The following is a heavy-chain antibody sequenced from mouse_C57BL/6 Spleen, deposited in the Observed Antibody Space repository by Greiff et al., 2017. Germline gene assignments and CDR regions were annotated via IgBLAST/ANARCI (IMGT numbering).Heavy chain of an antibody. V-gene: IGHV1-61*01. D-gene: IGHD1-1*01. CDR1: GYTFTSYW. CDR3: ARDGSRGYFDY. Sequence: QVQLQQPGAELVRPGSSVKLSCKASGYTFTSYWMDWVKQRPGQGLEWIGNIYPSDSETHYNQKFKDKATLTVDKSSSTAYMQLSSLTSEDSAVYYCARDGSRGYFDYWGQGTTLTVSS. J-gene: IGHJ2*01. CDR2: IYPSDSET.